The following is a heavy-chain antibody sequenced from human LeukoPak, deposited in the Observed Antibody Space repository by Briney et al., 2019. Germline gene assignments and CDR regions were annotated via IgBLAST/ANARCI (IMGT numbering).Heavy chain of an antibody. Sequence: GASVKVSCKVSGYTLTELSMHWVRQAPGRGLEWMGGFDPEDGETIYAQKFQGRVTMTEDTSTDTAYMELSSLRSEDTAVYYCATSDILTGYTVDYWGQGTLVTVSS. CDR2: FDPEDGET. CDR1: GYTLTELS. CDR3: ATSDILTGYTVDY. J-gene: IGHJ4*02. D-gene: IGHD3-9*01. V-gene: IGHV1-24*01.